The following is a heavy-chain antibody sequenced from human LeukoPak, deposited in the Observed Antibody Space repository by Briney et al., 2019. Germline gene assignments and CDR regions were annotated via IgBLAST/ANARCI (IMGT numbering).Heavy chain of an antibody. D-gene: IGHD1-26*01. CDR3: TRRGAYFDY. CDR2: IRSKANSYAT. J-gene: IGHJ4*02. V-gene: IGHV3-73*01. CDR1: GFTFSGSA. Sequence: GGSLRLSCAASGFTFSGSAMHWVRQVSGKGLEWVGRIRSKANSYATAYAASVKGRFTISRDDSKNTAYLQMNSLKTEDTAVYYCTRRGAYFDYWGQGTLVTVSS.